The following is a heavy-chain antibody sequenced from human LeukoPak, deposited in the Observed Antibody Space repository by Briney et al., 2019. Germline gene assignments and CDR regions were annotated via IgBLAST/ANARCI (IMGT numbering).Heavy chain of an antibody. V-gene: IGHV1-2*06. D-gene: IGHD1-26*01. CDR1: GYTFTGYH. J-gene: IGHJ4*02. Sequence: GASVKVSCRASGYTFTGYHMHWVRQAPGQGLEWMGRINPNSGDTNYAQNFQGRVTMTRDTSINTAYMELSRLRSDDTAVYYCALGVVGATFDVRFDYWGQGTLVTVSS. CDR3: ALGVVGATFDVRFDY. CDR2: INPNSGDT.